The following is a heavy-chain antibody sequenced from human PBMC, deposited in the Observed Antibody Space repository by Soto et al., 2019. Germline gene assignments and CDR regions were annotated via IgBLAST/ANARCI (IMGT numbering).Heavy chain of an antibody. CDR2: ISAYNGNT. J-gene: IGHJ6*02. V-gene: IGHV1-18*04. D-gene: IGHD3-10*01. Sequence: ASVKVSCKASGYTFTSYGISWVRQAPGQGLEWMGWISAYNGNTNYAQKLQGRVTMTTDTSTSTACMELRSLRSDDTAVYCCARRGVAFYYYGMDVWGQGTTVTVSS. CDR3: ARRGVAFYYYGMDV. CDR1: GYTFTSYG.